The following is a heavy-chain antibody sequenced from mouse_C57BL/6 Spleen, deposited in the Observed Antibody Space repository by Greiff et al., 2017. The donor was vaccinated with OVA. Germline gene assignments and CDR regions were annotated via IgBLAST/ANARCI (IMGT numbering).Heavy chain of an antibody. CDR1: GYTFTSYW. V-gene: IGHV1-53*01. Sequence: QVQLQQPGTELVKPGASVKLSCKASGYTFTSYWMHWVKQRPGQGLEWIGNINPSNGGTNYNEKFKSKATLTVDKSSSTAYMQLSSLTSEDSAVYYCARKGLRYDYDVPFAYWGQGTLVTVSA. CDR3: ARKGLRYDYDVPFAY. J-gene: IGHJ3*01. CDR2: INPSNGGT. D-gene: IGHD2-4*01.